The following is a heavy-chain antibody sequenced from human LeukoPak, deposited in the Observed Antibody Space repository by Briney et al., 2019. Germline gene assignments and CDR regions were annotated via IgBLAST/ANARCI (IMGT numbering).Heavy chain of an antibody. D-gene: IGHD3-3*01. CDR2: ISYNGIT. V-gene: IGHV4-59*08. CDR3: AGTYYDFWIAYSYFDN. Sequence: SETLSLTCSVSGGSITSYYWSWIRQPPGKGLEWIGYISYNGITNYNPSLKSRVTVSVDSSKNRFSLKLTSVTAADTAVYYCAGTYYDFWIAYSYFDNWGQGTLVTVSS. CDR1: GGSITSYY. J-gene: IGHJ4*02.